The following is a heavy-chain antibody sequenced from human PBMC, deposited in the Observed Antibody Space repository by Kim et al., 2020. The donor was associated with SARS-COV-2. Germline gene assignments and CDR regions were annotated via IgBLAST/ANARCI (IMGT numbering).Heavy chain of an antibody. J-gene: IGHJ4*02. D-gene: IGHD6-6*01. Sequence: GGSLRLSCAASGFTFSSYAMSWVRQAPGKGLEWVSAISGSGGSTYYADSVKGRFTISRDNSKNTLYLQMNSLRAEDTAVYYCAKPSQAKGLVRTLSFDYWGQGTLVTVSS. CDR1: GFTFSSYA. CDR2: ISGSGGST. V-gene: IGHV3-23*01. CDR3: AKPSQAKGLVRTLSFDY.